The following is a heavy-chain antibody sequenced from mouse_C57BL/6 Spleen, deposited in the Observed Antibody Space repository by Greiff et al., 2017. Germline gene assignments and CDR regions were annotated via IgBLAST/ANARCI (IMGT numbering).Heavy chain of an antibody. CDR2: IWGVGST. Sequence: VKLLESGPGLVAPSQSLSITCTVSGFSLTSYGVDWVRQSPGKGLEWLGVIWGVGSTNYNSAPKSRLSISKDNSKSQVFLKMNSLQTDDTAMDYCASRTAQAPFAYWGQGTLVTVSA. CDR3: ASRTAQAPFAY. J-gene: IGHJ3*01. D-gene: IGHD3-2*02. CDR1: GFSLTSYG. V-gene: IGHV2-6*01.